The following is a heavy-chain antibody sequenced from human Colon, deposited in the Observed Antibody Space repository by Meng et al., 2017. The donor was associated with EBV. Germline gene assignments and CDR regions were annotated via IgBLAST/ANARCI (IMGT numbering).Heavy chain of an antibody. D-gene: IGHD3-22*01. J-gene: IGHJ2*01. CDR2: INTHTGNP. V-gene: IGHV7-4-1*02. Sequence: QWQLVQSGAWLKKSGASVKVSCKVSGYTFINYSINWVRQAPGQGLEWMGWINTHTGNPTYGQGFTGRFVLSSDTSVSTANLQISSLKAEDTAVYYCARGGPYPDSSGFHWYFDLWGRGTLVTVSS. CDR1: GYTFINYS. CDR3: ARGGPYPDSSGFHWYFDL.